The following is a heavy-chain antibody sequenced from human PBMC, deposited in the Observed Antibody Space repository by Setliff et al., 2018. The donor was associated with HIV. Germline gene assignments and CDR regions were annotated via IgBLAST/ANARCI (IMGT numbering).Heavy chain of an antibody. J-gene: IGHJ4*02. D-gene: IGHD2-2*01. CDR3: AHISRVAYVNIKYYFDY. CDR1: GLSLSTNKMG. V-gene: IGHV2-70*12. Sequence: SGPTLVNPTQTLTLTCTFSGLSLSTNKMGVSWIHQPPGKALEWLARIYWDDNKLYSASLKTRLTISKDTSKNQVVLTMTNMDPVDTATYYCAHISRVAYVNIKYYFDYWGQGTLVTVSS. CDR2: IYWDDNK.